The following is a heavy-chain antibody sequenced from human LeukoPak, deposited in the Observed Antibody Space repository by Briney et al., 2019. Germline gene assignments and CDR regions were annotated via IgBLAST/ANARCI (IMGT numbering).Heavy chain of an antibody. V-gene: IGHV3-74*01. J-gene: IGHJ4*02. Sequence: GGSLRLSCAASGFIFSNVWMNWVRQAPGKGLVLVSRIDTGGTTTTYADSVKGRFIISRDNATNTVYLQMNSLRAEDTAVYYCATLNSFGNDYWGQGVLVTVSS. CDR1: GFIFSNVW. D-gene: IGHD5-18*01. CDR3: ATLNSFGNDY. CDR2: IDTGGTTT.